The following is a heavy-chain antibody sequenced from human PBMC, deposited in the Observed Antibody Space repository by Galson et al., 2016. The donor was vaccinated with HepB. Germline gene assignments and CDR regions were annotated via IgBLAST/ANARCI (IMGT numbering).Heavy chain of an antibody. CDR1: GFTVSRDY. V-gene: IGHV3-66*01. CDR2: IYSGGTT. J-gene: IGHJ4*02. CDR3: TWDWGSSWCLH. D-gene: IGHD6-13*01. Sequence: SLRLSCAASGFTVSRDYMSWVRQAPGKGLEWVSVIYSGGTTYYADTVKGRFTIPRDSSKNKLYLRRNSLRVEDTAGYYCTWDWGSSWCLHWGQGAQVTVSS.